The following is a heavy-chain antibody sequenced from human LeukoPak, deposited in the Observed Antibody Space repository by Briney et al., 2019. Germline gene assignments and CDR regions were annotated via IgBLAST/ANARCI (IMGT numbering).Heavy chain of an antibody. J-gene: IGHJ6*03. Sequence: SETLSLTCTVSGGSISSHYWSWIRQPPGKGLEWIGYIYYSGSTNYNPSLKSRVTISVDTSKNQFSLKLSSVTAADTAVYYCAREIEMATILDYYCYYMDVWGKGTTVTVSS. CDR1: GGSISSHY. CDR3: AREIEMATILDYYCYYMDV. CDR2: IYYSGST. D-gene: IGHD5-24*01. V-gene: IGHV4-59*11.